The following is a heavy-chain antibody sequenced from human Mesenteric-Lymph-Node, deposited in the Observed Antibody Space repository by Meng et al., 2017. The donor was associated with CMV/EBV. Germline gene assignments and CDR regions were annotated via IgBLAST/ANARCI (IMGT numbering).Heavy chain of an antibody. CDR3: ARGDYYGSGSDY. Sequence: GKASGYTFTSYDINWVRQATGQGLEWMGWMNPNSGNTGYAQKFQGRVTMTRNTSISTAYMELSSLRSEDTAVYYCARGDYYGSGSDYWGQGTLVTVSS. CDR2: MNPNSGNT. J-gene: IGHJ4*02. D-gene: IGHD3-10*01. V-gene: IGHV1-8*01. CDR1: GYTFTSYD.